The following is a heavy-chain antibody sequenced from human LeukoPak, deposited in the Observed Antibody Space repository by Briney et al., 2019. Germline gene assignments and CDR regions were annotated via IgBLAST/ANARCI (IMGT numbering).Heavy chain of an antibody. CDR1: GFSSRNSW. J-gene: IGHJ5*02. V-gene: IGHV3-7*01. D-gene: IGHD1-26*01. Sequence: GGSLRLSCAASGFSSRNSWMSWVRQAPGKGREGVANIKQDATEIYYADSVKGRLTISRDNARKSLFLQMNILRVEDTALYYCARLNWDDGEVSGFDQWGQGILVTVSS. CDR3: ARLNWDDGEVSGFDQ. CDR2: IKQDATEI.